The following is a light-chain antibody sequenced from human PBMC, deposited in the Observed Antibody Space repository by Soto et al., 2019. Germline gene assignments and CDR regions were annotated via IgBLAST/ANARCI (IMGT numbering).Light chain of an antibody. CDR1: SSDVGGFNF. Sequence: QSALTQPASVSGSPGQSITISCTGTSSDVGGFNFVSWYQQHPGKVPKRLIYEVSNRPSGVSPRFSGSKSGNTASLTISGRQADDEATYYCSSYTTSSTSQVSGTGTKVTVL. CDR2: EVS. J-gene: IGLJ1*01. V-gene: IGLV2-14*01. CDR3: SSYTTSSTSQV.